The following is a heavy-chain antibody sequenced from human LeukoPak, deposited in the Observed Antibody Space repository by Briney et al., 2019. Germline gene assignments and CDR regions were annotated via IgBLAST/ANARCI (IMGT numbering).Heavy chain of an antibody. V-gene: IGHV3-30*02. D-gene: IGHD3-10*01. CDR3: ARSWRSGSYSDY. CDR2: IRYDGSNK. Sequence: GGSLRLSCAASGFTFSSYGMHWVRQAPGKGLEWVAFIRYDGSNKYYADSVKGRFTIPRDNSKNTLYLQMNSLRAEDTAVYYCARSWRSGSYSDYWGQGTLVTVSS. CDR1: GFTFSSYG. J-gene: IGHJ4*02.